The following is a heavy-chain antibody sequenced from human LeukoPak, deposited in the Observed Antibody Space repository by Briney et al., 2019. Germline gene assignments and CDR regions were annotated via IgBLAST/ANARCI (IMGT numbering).Heavy chain of an antibody. CDR2: IGGSSSSI. CDR3: AKEFSGGWSFDY. J-gene: IGHJ4*02. Sequence: GGSPRLSCAASGFTFSSYWMHWVRQAPGKGLEWVSSIGGSSSSIYYAGSVKGRFTISRDNAKNSLYLQMNSLRAEDTAVYYCAKEFSGGWSFDYWGQGTLVTVSS. CDR1: GFTFSSYW. D-gene: IGHD6-19*01. V-gene: IGHV3-21*01.